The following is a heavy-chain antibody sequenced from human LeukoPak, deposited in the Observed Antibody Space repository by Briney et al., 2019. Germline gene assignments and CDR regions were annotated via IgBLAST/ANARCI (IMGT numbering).Heavy chain of an antibody. CDR3: ARDPYRGSNVDYYYYYYMDV. CDR2: ISSSSSYI. CDR1: GFTFSSYE. D-gene: IGHD4-11*01. J-gene: IGHJ6*03. Sequence: GGSLRLSCAASGFTFSSYEMNWVRQAPGKGLEWVSSISSSSSYIYYADSVKGRFTISRDNAKNSLYLQIDSLRAEDTAVYYCARDPYRGSNVDYYYYYYMDVWGKGTTVTISS. V-gene: IGHV3-21*01.